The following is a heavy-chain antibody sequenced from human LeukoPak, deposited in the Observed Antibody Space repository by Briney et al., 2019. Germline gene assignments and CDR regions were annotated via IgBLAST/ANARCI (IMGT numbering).Heavy chain of an antibody. J-gene: IGHJ6*02. CDR3: AKRYCTSTSCNSYYYYHMDV. CDR1: GFTFSSYG. V-gene: IGHV3-23*01. CDR2: ISGSGTST. Sequence: GGSLRLSCAAPGFTFSSYGMSWVRQAPGKRLEWVSGISGSGTSTYYAHPVKGRFTISRDNSKNTFYLQINSLRVGDTAVYYCAKRYCTSTSCNSYYYYHMDVWGQGTTVTVSS. D-gene: IGHD2-2*01.